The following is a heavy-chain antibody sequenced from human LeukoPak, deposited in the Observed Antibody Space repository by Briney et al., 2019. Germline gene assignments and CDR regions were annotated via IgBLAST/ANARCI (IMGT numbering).Heavy chain of an antibody. V-gene: IGHV1-2*02. CDR2: INPNSGGT. D-gene: IGHD6-13*01. J-gene: IGHJ6*03. CDR1: GYTFTGYY. CDR3: ASVNSSSWPRDSIAVGGLTVRYYYYYYMDV. Sequence: ASVKVSCKASGYTFTGYYMHWVRQAPGQGLEWMGWINPNSGGTNYAQKFQGRVTMTRDTSISTAYMELSRLRSDDTAVYYCASVNSSSWPRDSIAVGGLTVRYYYYYYMDVWGKGTTVTISS.